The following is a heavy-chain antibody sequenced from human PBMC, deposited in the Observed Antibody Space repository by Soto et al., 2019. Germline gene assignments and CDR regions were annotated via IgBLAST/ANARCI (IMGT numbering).Heavy chain of an antibody. J-gene: IGHJ6*02. D-gene: IGHD5-12*01. CDR2: IYYNGST. Sequence: SETLSLTCTVSGGSISNYCWSWIRQPPGKGMEWIGYIYYNGSTNYNPSLKSRVTISVDTSKNQFSLKLSSVTAADTAVYYCARDRPARASGYPLSPPYYYYVMDVWGQGTTVTVSS. V-gene: IGHV4-59*01. CDR1: GGSISNYC. CDR3: ARDRPARASGYPLSPPYYYYVMDV.